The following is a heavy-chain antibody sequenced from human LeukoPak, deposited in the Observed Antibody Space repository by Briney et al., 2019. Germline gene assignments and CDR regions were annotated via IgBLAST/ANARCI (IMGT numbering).Heavy chain of an antibody. CDR3: AREGGLGSFDP. J-gene: IGHJ5*02. CDR2: IYSGGST. D-gene: IGHD3-16*01. V-gene: IGHV3-53*01. Sequence: PGGSLRLSCAASGFTVRSNYMSWVRQAPGRGLEWVSVIYSGGSTYYADSVKGRFTISRDNSKNTLYLQMNSLRAEDTAVYYCAREGGLGSFDPWGQGTLVTVFS. CDR1: GFTVRSNY.